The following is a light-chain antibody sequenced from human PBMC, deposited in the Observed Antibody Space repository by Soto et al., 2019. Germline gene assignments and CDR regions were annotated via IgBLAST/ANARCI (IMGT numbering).Light chain of an antibody. J-gene: IGLJ1*01. CDR1: SSDVGGYNY. CDR2: EVS. CDR3: TSYAGSNNYV. V-gene: IGLV2-8*01. Sequence: QSALTQPPSASGSPGQSVTISCTGTSSDVGGYNYVSWYQQHPGKAPKLMIYEVSKRPSGVPDRFSGSKSDNTASLTVSGLQAEDEADYYWTSYAGSNNYVFGTGTKLTVL.